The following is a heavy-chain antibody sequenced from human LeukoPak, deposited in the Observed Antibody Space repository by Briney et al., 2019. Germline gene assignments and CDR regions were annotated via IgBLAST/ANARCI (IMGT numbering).Heavy chain of an antibody. J-gene: IGHJ5*02. CDR2: ISSSGSTI. CDR3: ARGLTSSSWYSRWFDP. V-gene: IGHV3-48*03. D-gene: IGHD6-13*01. CDR1: GFTFSSYE. Sequence: PGGSLRLSCAASGFTFSSYEMNWVRQAPGKGLEWVSYISSSGSTIYYADSVKGRFTISRDNAKNSMYLQMNSLRAQDTAVYYCARGLTSSSWYSRWFDPWGQGTLVTVSS.